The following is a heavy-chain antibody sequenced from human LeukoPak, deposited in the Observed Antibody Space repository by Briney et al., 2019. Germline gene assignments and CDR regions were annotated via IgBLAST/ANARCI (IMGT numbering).Heavy chain of an antibody. CDR1: GFTFYSYW. V-gene: IGHV3-74*01. D-gene: IGHD3-10*01. CDR3: ARESGFYGSGSRY. Sequence: GGSLTLSCAVSGFTFYSYWMQWLRQAPGKGLVWVIRINSDGSSTSYADSVKGRFTIYRDNDKNTLYLQMNRLRDEDTAVYYCARESGFYGSGSRYWGQGTLVTVSS. J-gene: IGHJ4*02. CDR2: INSDGSST.